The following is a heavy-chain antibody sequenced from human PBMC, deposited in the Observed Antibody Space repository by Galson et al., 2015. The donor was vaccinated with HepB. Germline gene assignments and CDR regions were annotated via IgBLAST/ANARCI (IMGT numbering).Heavy chain of an antibody. V-gene: IGHV3-30-3*01. J-gene: IGHJ4*02. Sequence: SLRLSCAASGFTFSSYVMHWVRQAPGKGLEWVAVIPYDGSNKYYADSVKGRFTISRDNSKNTLYLQMNSLRAEDTAVYYCARGSAYYDSSGFHSFDYWGQGTLVTVSS. CDR1: GFTFSSYV. CDR2: IPYDGSNK. D-gene: IGHD3-22*01. CDR3: ARGSAYYDSSGFHSFDY.